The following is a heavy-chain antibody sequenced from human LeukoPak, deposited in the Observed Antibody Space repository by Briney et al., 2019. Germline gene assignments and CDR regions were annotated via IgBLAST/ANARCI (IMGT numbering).Heavy chain of an antibody. CDR1: GFTFSSYW. J-gene: IGHJ4*02. D-gene: IGHD3-10*01. CDR3: ARGLTLLWFGELESQD. CDR2: IKQDGSEK. Sequence: GGSLRLSCAASGFTFSSYWMSWVRQAPGKGLEWVANIKQDGSEKYYVDSVKGRFTISRDNAKNSLYLQMNSLRAEDTAVYYCARGLTLLWFGELESQDWGQGTLVTVSS. V-gene: IGHV3-7*03.